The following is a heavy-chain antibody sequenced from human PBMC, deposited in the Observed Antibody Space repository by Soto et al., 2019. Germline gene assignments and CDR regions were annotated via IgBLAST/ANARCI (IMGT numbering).Heavy chain of an antibody. Sequence: SETLSLTCTVSGYSISSGYYWGWIRQPPGKGLEWIGSIYHSGSTYYNPSLKSRVTISVDTSKNQFSLKLSSVTAADTAVYYCARDRVRDVDIVATIDAFDIWGQGTMVTVSS. J-gene: IGHJ3*02. D-gene: IGHD5-12*01. CDR3: ARDRVRDVDIVATIDAFDI. CDR2: IYHSGST. CDR1: GYSISSGYY. V-gene: IGHV4-38-2*02.